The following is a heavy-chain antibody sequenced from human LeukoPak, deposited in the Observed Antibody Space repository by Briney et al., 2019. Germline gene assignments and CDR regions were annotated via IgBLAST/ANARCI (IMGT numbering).Heavy chain of an antibody. D-gene: IGHD3-22*01. J-gene: IGHJ4*02. V-gene: IGHV4-59*12. CDR1: RVSISNYY. CDR3: ARLHYYDSSGPRD. Sequence: SETLSLTCSVSRVSISNYYWSWIRQPPGKGLEWIGYIYYSGSTTYNPSLKSRVTISVDTSKNQFSLKLSSVTAADTAVYYCARLHYYDSSGPRDWGQGTLVTVSS. CDR2: IYYSGST.